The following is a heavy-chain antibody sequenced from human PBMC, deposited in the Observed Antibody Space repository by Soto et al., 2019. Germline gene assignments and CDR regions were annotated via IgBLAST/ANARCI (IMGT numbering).Heavy chain of an antibody. J-gene: IGHJ5*02. V-gene: IGHV1-8*01. CDR2: INPNNGNT. D-gene: IGHD4-4*01. CDR1: GYTFTNYD. Sequence: QVQLVQSGAEVKKPGASVKVSCKASGYTFTNYDINWVRQATGQGLEWMGWINPNNGNTGYPQKYQGRVTMTWNTSISTAYMELSSLRFEDTAVYYCARSPPRWEKNNYARGWFDPWGQGTLVTVSS. CDR3: ARSPPRWEKNNYARGWFDP.